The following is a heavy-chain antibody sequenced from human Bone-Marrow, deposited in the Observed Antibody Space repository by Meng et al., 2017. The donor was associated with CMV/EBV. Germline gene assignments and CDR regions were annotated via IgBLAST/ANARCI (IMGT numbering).Heavy chain of an antibody. CDR1: GYSFTSYW. J-gene: IGHJ5*02. Sequence: KVSCKGSGYSFTSYWIGWVRQMPGKGLEWMGIIYPGDSDTRYSPSFQGQVTISADKSISTAYLQWSSLKVSDTAMYYCARSREGPSGPFDPWGQGTLVTVSS. CDR2: IYPGDSDT. V-gene: IGHV5-51*01. D-gene: IGHD1-14*01. CDR3: ARSREGPSGPFDP.